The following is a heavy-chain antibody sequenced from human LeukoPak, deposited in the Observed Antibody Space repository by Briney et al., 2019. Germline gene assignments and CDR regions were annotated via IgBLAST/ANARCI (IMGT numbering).Heavy chain of an antibody. CDR3: AKSESPGMMATVPDY. CDR1: GITFSTYA. D-gene: IGHD5-24*01. Sequence: PGASLRLSCDASGITFSTYAMTWVRQAPGKGLEWVSGISAGGSSTYYAASVKGRFTISRDNSRNILYLQMNSLRGDDTAVYYCAKSESPGMMATVPDYWGQGTLVTVSS. V-gene: IGHV3-23*01. J-gene: IGHJ4*02. CDR2: ISAGGSST.